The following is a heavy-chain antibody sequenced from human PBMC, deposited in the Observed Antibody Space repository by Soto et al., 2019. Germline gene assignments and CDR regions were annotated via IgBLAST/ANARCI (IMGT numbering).Heavy chain of an antibody. J-gene: IGHJ6*02. Sequence: QVQLQESGPGLVKPSQTLSLTCTVSGGSISSGGYYWSWIRQHPGKGLEWIGYIYYSGSTYYNPSLTRRVTISLDTSKNQFSLKLSSVTAADTAVYYCARVFGFGGMDVWGQGTTVTVSS. V-gene: IGHV4-31*03. CDR1: GGSISSGGYY. D-gene: IGHD3-10*01. CDR3: ARVFGFGGMDV. CDR2: IYYSGST.